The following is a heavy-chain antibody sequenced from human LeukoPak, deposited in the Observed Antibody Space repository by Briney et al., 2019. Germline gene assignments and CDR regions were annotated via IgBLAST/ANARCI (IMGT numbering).Heavy chain of an antibody. D-gene: IGHD3-22*01. J-gene: IGHJ4*02. V-gene: IGHV3-7*01. CDR3: ARGRYDSSGYYYFDY. CDR2: IKQDGSEK. CDR1: GFTFSSYW. Sequence: GGSLRLSCAASGFTFSSYWMSRVRQAPGKGLEWVANIKQDGSEKYYVDSVKGRFTISRDNAKNSLYLQMNSLRAEDTAVYYCARGRYDSSGYYYFDYWGQGTLVTVSS.